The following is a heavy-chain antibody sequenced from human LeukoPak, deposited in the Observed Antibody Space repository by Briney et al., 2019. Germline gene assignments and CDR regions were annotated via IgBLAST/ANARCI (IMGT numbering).Heavy chain of an antibody. CDR2: ISYDGSNK. Sequence: GGSLRLSCAASGFTFSSYAMRWVRQAPGKGLEWVAVISYDGSNKYYADSVKGRFTISRDNSKNTLYLQMNSLRAEDTAVYYCASTFPIAARLSWVRHELIDYWGQGTLVTVSS. D-gene: IGHD6-6*01. CDR3: ASTFPIAARLSWVRHELIDY. J-gene: IGHJ4*02. CDR1: GFTFSSYA. V-gene: IGHV3-30*01.